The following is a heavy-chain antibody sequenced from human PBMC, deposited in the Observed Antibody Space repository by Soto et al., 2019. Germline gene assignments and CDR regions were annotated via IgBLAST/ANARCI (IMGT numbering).Heavy chain of an antibody. J-gene: IGHJ5*02. CDR3: AKDAYPSAYDFWSGYRWFDP. Sequence: PGGSLRLSCAASGFTFSSYAMSWVRQAPGKGLEWVSAISGSGGSTYYADSVKGRFTISRDNSKNTLYLQMNSLRAEDTAVYYCAKDAYPSAYDFWSGYRWFDPWGKGTLVTVSS. CDR1: GFTFSSYA. V-gene: IGHV3-23*01. CDR2: ISGSGGST. D-gene: IGHD3-3*01.